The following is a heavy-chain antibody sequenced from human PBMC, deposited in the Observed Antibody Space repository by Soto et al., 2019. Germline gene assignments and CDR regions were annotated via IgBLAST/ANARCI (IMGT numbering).Heavy chain of an antibody. D-gene: IGHD6-13*01. CDR1: GFTFSSYG. Sequence: QVQLVESGGGVVQPGRSLRLSCAASGFTFSSYGMHWVRQAPGKGLEWVAVIWYDGSNKYYADSVKGRFTISRDNSKNTLYLQMNSLRAEDTAVYYCARAKIAAAVTDAFDIWGQGTMVTVSS. J-gene: IGHJ3*02. V-gene: IGHV3-33*01. CDR2: IWYDGSNK. CDR3: ARAKIAAAVTDAFDI.